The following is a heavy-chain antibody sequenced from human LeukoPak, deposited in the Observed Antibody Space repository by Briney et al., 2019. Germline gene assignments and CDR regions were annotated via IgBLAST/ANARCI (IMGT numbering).Heavy chain of an antibody. D-gene: IGHD3-10*01. CDR3: ARGARNYYGSGSYYNRPLDY. CDR2: INHSGST. J-gene: IGHJ4*02. CDR1: GGSFSGYY. V-gene: IGHV4-34*01. Sequence: SETLSLTCAVYGGSFSGYYWSWIRQPPGKGLEWIGEINHSGSTNYNPSLKSRVTISVDTSKNQFSLKLSSVTAADTAVYYCARGARNYYGSGSYYNRPLDYWGQGTLVTVSS.